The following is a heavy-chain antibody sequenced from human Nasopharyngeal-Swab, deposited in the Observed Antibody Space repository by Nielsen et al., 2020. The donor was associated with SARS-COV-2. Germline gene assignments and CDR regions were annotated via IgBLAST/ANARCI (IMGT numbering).Heavy chain of an antibody. D-gene: IGHD6-19*01. Sequence: SETLSLTCAVYGGSFSGYSWIWVRQPPGKGLEWIGQIIHSGSTNYNPSLKSRVTISAHTSKNQLSLKVNSVTAADTAVYYCARISGWYWLDPWGQGTLVTVSS. V-gene: IGHV4-34*12. CDR1: GGSFSGYS. CDR3: ARISGWYWLDP. J-gene: IGHJ5*02. CDR2: IIHSGST.